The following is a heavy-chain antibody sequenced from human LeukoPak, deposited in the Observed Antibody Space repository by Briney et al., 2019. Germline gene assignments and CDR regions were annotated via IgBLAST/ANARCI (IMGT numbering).Heavy chain of an antibody. D-gene: IGHD5-24*01. V-gene: IGHV3-30*18. CDR3: AKDRDGYNLA. J-gene: IGHJ4*02. Sequence: GSLRLSCAASGFTFSSYGMHWVRQAPGKGLEWVAVISYDGSNKYYADSVKGRFTISRDNSKNTLYLQMNSLRAEDTAVYYCAKDRDGYNLAWGQGTLVTVSS. CDR1: GFTFSSYG. CDR2: ISYDGSNK.